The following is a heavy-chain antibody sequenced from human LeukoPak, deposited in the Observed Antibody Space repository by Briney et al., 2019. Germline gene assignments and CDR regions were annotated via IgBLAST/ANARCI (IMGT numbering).Heavy chain of an antibody. Sequence: SETLSLTCTVSGASISSGGYYWNWIRQPPGKGLEWIGYIYYSRSTSYSPSLTSRLTISVDTSKNQFSLKLSSVTAADTAVYYCASDGYNSGYFDYWGQGTLVTVSS. J-gene: IGHJ4*02. V-gene: IGHV4-30-4*01. CDR3: ASDGYNSGYFDY. CDR2: IYYSRST. D-gene: IGHD5-24*01. CDR1: GASISSGGYY.